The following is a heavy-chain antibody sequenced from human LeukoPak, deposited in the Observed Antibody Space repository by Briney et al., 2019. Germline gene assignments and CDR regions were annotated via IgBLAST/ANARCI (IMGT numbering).Heavy chain of an antibody. Sequence: GGSLRLSCAASGFTFTSYSINWVRQAPGKGLEWVSTISGGGGSTYYADSVKGRFTISRDNSKNTLYLQVNSLRAEDTAVYYCAKGGKWDVTPFDYWGQGTLVTVSS. J-gene: IGHJ4*02. V-gene: IGHV3-23*01. CDR2: ISGGGGST. CDR1: GFTFTSYS. CDR3: AKGGKWDVTPFDY. D-gene: IGHD1-26*01.